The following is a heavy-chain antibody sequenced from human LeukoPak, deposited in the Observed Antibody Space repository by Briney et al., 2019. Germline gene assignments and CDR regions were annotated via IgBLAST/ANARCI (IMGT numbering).Heavy chain of an antibody. V-gene: IGHV4-34*01. CDR1: GGSFSGYY. J-gene: IGHJ4*02. CDR3: ARLSGYCTNGVCYRYFDY. D-gene: IGHD2-8*01. Sequence: SETLSLTCAVYGGSFSGYYWSWIRQPPGRGLEWIGEINHSGSTNYNPSLKSRVTISVDTSKNQFSLKLSSVTAADTAVYYCARLSGYCTNGVCYRYFDYWSQGTLVTVSS. CDR2: INHSGST.